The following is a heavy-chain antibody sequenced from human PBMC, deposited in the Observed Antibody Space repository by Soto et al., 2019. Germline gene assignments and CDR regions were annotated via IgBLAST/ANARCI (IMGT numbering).Heavy chain of an antibody. CDR1: GFTFSIYA. CDR2: ISYDGSNK. V-gene: IGHV3-30-3*01. CDR3: ARSTDYYYYYGMDV. Sequence: PGGSLRLSCAASGFTFSIYAMHWVRHAPGKGLEWVAVISYDGSNKYYADSVKGRFTISRDNSKNTLYLQMNSLRAEDTAVYYCARSTDYYYYYGMDVWGQGTTVTVSS. J-gene: IGHJ6*02.